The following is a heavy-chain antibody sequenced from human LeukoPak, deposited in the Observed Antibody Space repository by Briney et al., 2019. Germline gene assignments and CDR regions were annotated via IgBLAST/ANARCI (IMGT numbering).Heavy chain of an antibody. CDR2: FDPEDGET. J-gene: IGHJ6*02. CDR1: GYTLTELS. Sequence: ASVKVSCKVSGYTLTELSMHWVRQAPGKGLEWMGGFDPEDGETIYAQKFQGRVTMTEDTSTDTAYMELSSLRSEDTAVYYCATYDSSGYHEAYYYYGMDVWGQGTTVTVSS. D-gene: IGHD3-22*01. CDR3: ATYDSSGYHEAYYYYGMDV. V-gene: IGHV1-24*01.